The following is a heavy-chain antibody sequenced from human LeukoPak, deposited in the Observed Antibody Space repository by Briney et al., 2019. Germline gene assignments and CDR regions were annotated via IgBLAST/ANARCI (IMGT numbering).Heavy chain of an antibody. V-gene: IGHV3-21*04. CDR1: GFTFSSYS. Sequence: GGSLRLSCAASGFTFSSYSMNWVRQAPGKGLEWVSSISSSSSYIYYADSVKGRFTISRDNAKNSLYLQMNSLRAEDTAVYYCAKDMGCSGGSCYPLYWGQGTLVTVSS. CDR3: AKDMGCSGGSCYPLY. J-gene: IGHJ4*02. D-gene: IGHD2-15*01. CDR2: ISSSSSYI.